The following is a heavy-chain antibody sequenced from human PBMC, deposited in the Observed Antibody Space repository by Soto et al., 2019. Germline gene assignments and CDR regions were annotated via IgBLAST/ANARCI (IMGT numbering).Heavy chain of an antibody. V-gene: IGHV4-59*01. D-gene: IGHD1-26*01. J-gene: IGHJ4*02. CDR2: ISDGGKT. CDR1: GGPIRGYY. CDR3: ARGRALYGEWDYFDY. Sequence: QVQLQESGPRLVKPSETLSLTCSVSGGPIRGYYWTWIRQSPGRGLQWLGFISDGGKTNSDASLKGRLALSLDTSRNQFSLSLTSVTAADTALYYGARGRALYGEWDYFDYWGQGALVTVS.